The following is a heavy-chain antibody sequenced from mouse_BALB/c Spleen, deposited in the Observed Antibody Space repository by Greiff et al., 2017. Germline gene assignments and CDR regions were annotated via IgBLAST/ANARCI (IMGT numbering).Heavy chain of an antibody. V-gene: IGHV1-69*02. Sequence: QVHVKQPGAELVRPGASVKLSCKASGYTFTSYWINWVKQRPGQGLEWIGNIYPSDSYTNYNQKFKDKATLTVDKSSSTAYMQLSSPTSEDSAVYYCTRGGDHAMDYWGQGTSVTVSS. D-gene: IGHD3-3*01. CDR2: IYPSDSYT. CDR1: GYTFTSYW. CDR3: TRGGDHAMDY. J-gene: IGHJ4*01.